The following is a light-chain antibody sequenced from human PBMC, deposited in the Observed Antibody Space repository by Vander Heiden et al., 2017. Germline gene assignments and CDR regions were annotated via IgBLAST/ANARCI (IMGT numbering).Light chain of an antibody. CDR2: GNS. CDR1: SSTIRAGSD. CDR3: QSYDSSLSGPVV. V-gene: IGLV1-40*01. Sequence: QSVLTQPPAVSGAPGQSVPLPCTWRSSTIRAGSDVPWYQQRPGTAPKLLIYGNSNRPSGVPDRFSGSKSGTSASLAITGLQAEDEADYYCQSYDSSLSGPVVFGGGTKLTVL. J-gene: IGLJ2*01.